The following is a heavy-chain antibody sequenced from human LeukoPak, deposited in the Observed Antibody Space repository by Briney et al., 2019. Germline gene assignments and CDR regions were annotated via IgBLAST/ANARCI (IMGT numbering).Heavy chain of an antibody. D-gene: IGHD3-10*01. J-gene: IGHJ4*02. V-gene: IGHV4-59*01. Sequence: PSETLSLTCTVSGGSISSYYWSWIRQPPGKGLEWIGYIYYSGSTNYNPSLKSRVTISVDTSKNQFSLKLSSVTAADTAVYYCARVHAMARGVIDYWGQGTLVTVSS. CDR3: ARVHAMARGVIDY. CDR1: GGSISSYY. CDR2: IYYSGST.